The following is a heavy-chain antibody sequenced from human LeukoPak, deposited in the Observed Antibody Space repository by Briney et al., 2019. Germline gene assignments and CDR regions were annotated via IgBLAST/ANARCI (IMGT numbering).Heavy chain of an antibody. CDR2: ISSSNI. J-gene: IGHJ4*02. CDR1: GFIFSTCS. CDR3: AREGGFDY. V-gene: IGHV3-48*01. D-gene: IGHD3-16*01. Sequence: GGSLRLSCAASGFIFSTCSMSWVRQAPGKGLEWVSSISSSNIYYADSVRGRFTISRDNAKNSLYLQMNSLRADDTAVYYCAREGGFDYWGQGTLVTVSS.